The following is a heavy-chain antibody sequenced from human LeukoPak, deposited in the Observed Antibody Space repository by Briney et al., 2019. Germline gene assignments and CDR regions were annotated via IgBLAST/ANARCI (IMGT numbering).Heavy chain of an antibody. D-gene: IGHD1-20*01. CDR3: AKDYGIRGTGGAWLDL. CDR2: IRYDGNNK. CDR1: GFTFSSYG. J-gene: IGHJ5*02. Sequence: PGGSLRLSCAAPGFTFSSYGMHWVRQAPGKGLEWVAFIRYDGNNKYYADSVKGRFIISRDNSKNTLYLQMNRLRAEDTAVHYCAKDYGIRGTGGAWLDLWGQGTQVTVSS. V-gene: IGHV3-30*02.